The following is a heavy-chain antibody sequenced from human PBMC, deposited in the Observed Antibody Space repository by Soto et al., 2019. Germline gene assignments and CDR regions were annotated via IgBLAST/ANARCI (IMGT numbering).Heavy chain of an antibody. V-gene: IGHV4-59*11. CDR3: ARDGREASGMDV. CDR2: IYYRGST. CDR1: GGSISSHY. D-gene: IGHD1-26*01. Sequence: PSETLSLTCTVSGGSISSHYWSWVRQAPGKGLGWIGHIYYRGSTNYNPSLRSRSTISVDTSKNQFSLKLNSVTTADAAVYYCARDGREASGMDVWGQGTKVTVSS. J-gene: IGHJ6*02.